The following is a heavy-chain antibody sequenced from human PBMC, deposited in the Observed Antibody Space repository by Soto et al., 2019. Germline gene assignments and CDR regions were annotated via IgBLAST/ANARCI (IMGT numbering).Heavy chain of an antibody. D-gene: IGHD3-10*01. CDR3: SREMVRGVGSDY. V-gene: IGHV1-18*01. CDR2: ISTYNGNT. CDR1: GYTFTSYV. Sequence: QVQLVQSGAEVKKPGASVKFSCKASGYTFTSYVISWVRQAPGQGLEWMGWISTYNGNTKYAQKLQGRVTMTTDTSSSTVYMELRSLRSDDTAVFYCSREMVRGVGSDYWGQGTLVTVSS. J-gene: IGHJ4*02.